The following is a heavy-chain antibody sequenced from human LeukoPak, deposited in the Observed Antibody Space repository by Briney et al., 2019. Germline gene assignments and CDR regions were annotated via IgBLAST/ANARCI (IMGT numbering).Heavy chain of an antibody. D-gene: IGHD3-22*01. V-gene: IGHV5-51*01. Sequence: GESLKISCQGSGYSFTSYWIGWVREMPGKGLEWMGIIYPGDSDTRYSPSFRGQVTISADKSISTAYLQWSSLKASDTAMYFCAKSRSGYHFDYWGQGTLVTVSS. CDR2: IYPGDSDT. CDR3: AKSRSGYHFDY. CDR1: GYSFTSYW. J-gene: IGHJ4*02.